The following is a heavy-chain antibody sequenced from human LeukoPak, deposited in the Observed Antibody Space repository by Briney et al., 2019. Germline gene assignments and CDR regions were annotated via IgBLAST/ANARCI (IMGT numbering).Heavy chain of an antibody. CDR2: ISSSGSTI. CDR3: ARAQDGGYGMDV. Sequence: GSLRLSCAASGFTFSDYYMGWVRPAPGEGLEWVSYISSSGSTIYYADSVKGRFTISRDNAKNSLYLQMNSLRAEDTAVYYCARAQDGGYGMDVWGQGTTVTVSS. CDR1: GFTFSDYY. D-gene: IGHD3-10*01. V-gene: IGHV3-11*01. J-gene: IGHJ6*02.